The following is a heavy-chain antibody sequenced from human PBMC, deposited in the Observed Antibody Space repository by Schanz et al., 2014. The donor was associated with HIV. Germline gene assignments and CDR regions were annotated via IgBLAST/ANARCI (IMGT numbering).Heavy chain of an antibody. D-gene: IGHD1-20*01. Sequence: QVQLVESGGGVVQPGRSLRLSCTASGLTFSRSIMPWVRRAPGKGPEWVAGISHDGFSKYFADSVKGRFTISRDNSKNTLYLQMNSLRAEDTAIYYCAKTSITLGMDVWGQGTTVSVTS. V-gene: IGHV3-30-3*01. CDR3: AKTSITLGMDV. CDR2: ISHDGFSK. CDR1: GLTFSRSI. J-gene: IGHJ6*02.